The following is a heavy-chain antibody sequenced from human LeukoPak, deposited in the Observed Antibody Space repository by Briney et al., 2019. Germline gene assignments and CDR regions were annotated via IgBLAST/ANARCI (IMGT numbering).Heavy chain of an antibody. CDR1: GFTFSSYA. CDR2: ISSNGGST. V-gene: IGHV3-64D*06. Sequence: GGSLRLSCAVSGFTFSSYAMDWVRQAPGKGLEYVSGISSNGGSTYYADSVKGRFTISRDNSKNTVYLQMSSLRAEDTAVYYCVKAIVGATFDSWGQGTLVTVSS. D-gene: IGHD1-26*01. CDR3: VKAIVGATFDS. J-gene: IGHJ4*02.